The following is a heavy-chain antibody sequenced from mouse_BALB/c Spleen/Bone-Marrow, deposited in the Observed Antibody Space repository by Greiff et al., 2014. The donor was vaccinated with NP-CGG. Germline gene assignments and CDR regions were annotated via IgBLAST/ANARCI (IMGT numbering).Heavy chain of an antibody. J-gene: IGHJ2*01. CDR2: INPSIGYT. V-gene: IGHV1-4*02. Sequence: QVQLKESAAELARTGASVKLSCKASGYIFTSYTIQWIKQRPGQGLEWIGYINPSIGYTEYNQKFKDKTTLTADTSSSTTYMQLSSLTSEDSAVYYCAREGTYYAYFDYWGQGTTLTVSS. CDR1: GYIFTSYT. D-gene: IGHD1-1*01. CDR3: AREGTYYAYFDY.